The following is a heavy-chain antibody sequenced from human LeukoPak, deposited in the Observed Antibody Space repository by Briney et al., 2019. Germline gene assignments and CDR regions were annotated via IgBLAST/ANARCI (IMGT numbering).Heavy chain of an antibody. V-gene: IGHV1-2*02. J-gene: IGHJ6*03. CDR1: GYTFTGYY. D-gene: IGHD2-15*01. Sequence: ASVKVSCKASGYTFTGYYMHWVRQAPGQGLEWMGWINPNSGGTNYAQKFQERVTITRDMSTSTAYMELSSLRSEDTAVYYCAAGRVVVAASYYYYYMDVWGKGTTVTVSS. CDR2: INPNSGGT. CDR3: AAGRVVVAASYYYYYMDV.